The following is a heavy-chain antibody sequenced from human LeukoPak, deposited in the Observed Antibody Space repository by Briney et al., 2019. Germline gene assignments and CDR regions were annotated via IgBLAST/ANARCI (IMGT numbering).Heavy chain of an antibody. Sequence: ASVKVSCKASGYTFTSYNMHWVRQAPGQGLEWMGIINPSGGSTNYAQKFQGRVTMTRDTSISTAYMELSRLRSDDTAVYYCARDLRGLDAFDIWGQGTMVTVSS. D-gene: IGHD5/OR15-5a*01. CDR2: INPSGGST. V-gene: IGHV1-46*01. CDR3: ARDLRGLDAFDI. J-gene: IGHJ3*02. CDR1: GYTFTSYN.